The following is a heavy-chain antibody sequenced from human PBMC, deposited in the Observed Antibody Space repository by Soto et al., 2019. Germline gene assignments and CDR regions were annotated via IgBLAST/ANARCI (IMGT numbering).Heavy chain of an antibody. CDR2: ISAYNGNT. Sequence: AAGKVSCKASGYTFTSYGISWVRQAPGQGLEWMGWISAYNGNTNYAQKLQGRVTMTTDTSTSPAYMELRSLRSDDTAVYYCAREAYYYDSSGYYIDYWGQGTLVTVSS. V-gene: IGHV1-18*01. J-gene: IGHJ4*02. CDR1: GYTFTSYG. CDR3: AREAYYYDSSGYYIDY. D-gene: IGHD3-22*01.